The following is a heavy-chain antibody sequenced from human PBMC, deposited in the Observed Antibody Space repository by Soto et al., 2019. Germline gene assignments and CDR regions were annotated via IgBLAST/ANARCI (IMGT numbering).Heavy chain of an antibody. Sequence: SETLSLTCTVSGGSISSYYWSWIRQPPGKGLEWIGYIYYSGSTNYNPSLKSRVTISVDTSKNQFSLKLSSVTAADTAVYYCARHYPAAGTLWFDPWGQGTLVTVS. CDR2: IYYSGST. D-gene: IGHD6-13*01. V-gene: IGHV4-59*08. J-gene: IGHJ5*02. CDR1: GGSISSYY. CDR3: ARHYPAAGTLWFDP.